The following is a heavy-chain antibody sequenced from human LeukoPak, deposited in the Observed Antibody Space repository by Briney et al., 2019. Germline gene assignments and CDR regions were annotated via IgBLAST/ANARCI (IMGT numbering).Heavy chain of an antibody. CDR3: ARHRLSTTSGYAFDYMDV. CDR1: GYSISSGYY. V-gene: IGHV4-38-2*01. Sequence: KTSETLSLTCAVSGYSISSGYYWGWIRQPPGKGLEWIGSMYHSGSTYYNPSLKSRVTISVDTSENQFSLKLTSVTAADTAVYFCARHRLSTTSGYAFDYMDVWGKGTTVTVSS. CDR2: MYHSGST. D-gene: IGHD5-12*01. J-gene: IGHJ6*03.